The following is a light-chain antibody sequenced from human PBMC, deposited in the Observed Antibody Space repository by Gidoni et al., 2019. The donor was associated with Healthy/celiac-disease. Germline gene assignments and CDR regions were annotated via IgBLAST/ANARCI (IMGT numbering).Light chain of an antibody. CDR1: QGISNY. V-gene: IGKV1-27*01. CDR3: QKYTSAPLT. CDR2: ASS. J-gene: IGKJ4*01. Sequence: DIQRTQSPSSLSASVGDRVTITCRASQGISNYLAWYHQKPGKVPKLLIYASSTLQSGVPSRFSGSVSGTDFTLTISSLPPEDVATYYCQKYTSAPLTFGGGTKVEIK.